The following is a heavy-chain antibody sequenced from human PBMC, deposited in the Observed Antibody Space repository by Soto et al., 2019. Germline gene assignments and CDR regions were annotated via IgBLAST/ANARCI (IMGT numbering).Heavy chain of an antibody. CDR2: NTAATTHT. V-gene: IGHV1-18*04. CDR3: ARGGYSSGYHY. Sequence: QVQLLQSGTEVKEPGASVKVSCKASGYTFTSFDISWVRQAPGQGLEWVGWNTAATTHTNYTQKLQGRVTMTTDTPTTPDCLELRSLRSDDTAIYYCARGGYSSGYHYWGQGTLVNGSS. CDR1: GYTFTSFD. J-gene: IGHJ4*02. D-gene: IGHD3-22*01.